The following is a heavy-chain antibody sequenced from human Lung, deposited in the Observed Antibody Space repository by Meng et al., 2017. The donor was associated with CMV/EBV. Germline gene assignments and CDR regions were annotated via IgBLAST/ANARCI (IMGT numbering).Heavy chain of an antibody. D-gene: IGHD2-21*01. CDR2: IRSKAYGGTT. Sequence: GGSXRLXCTASGFTFGDYAMSWVRQAPGKGLEWVGFIRSKAYGGTTEYAASVKGRFTISRDDSKSIAYLQMNSLKTEDTAVYYCARDCRRTDPRSGGDCSLDYWGQGTXVTVSS. V-gene: IGHV3-49*04. J-gene: IGHJ4*02. CDR1: GFTFGDYA. CDR3: ARDCRRTDPRSGGDCSLDY.